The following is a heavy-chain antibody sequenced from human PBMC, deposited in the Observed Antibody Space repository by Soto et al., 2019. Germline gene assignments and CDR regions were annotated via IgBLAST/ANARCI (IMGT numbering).Heavy chain of an antibody. J-gene: IGHJ4*01. D-gene: IGHD2-15*01. CDR2: INAGGDYT. CDR3: AKGSGGGRPYYFDN. V-gene: IGHV3-23*01. Sequence: GGSLRLSCAASGFTFGNYAMGWVRQAPGKGLEWFSAINAGGDYTYSADYVKGRFTISRDNSKNTLYLQMDSLRVDVTAIYFCAKGSGGGRPYYFDNWGHGTLVTVSS. CDR1: GFTFGNYA.